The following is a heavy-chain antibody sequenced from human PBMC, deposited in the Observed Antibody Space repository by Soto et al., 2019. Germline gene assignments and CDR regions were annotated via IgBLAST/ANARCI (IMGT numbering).Heavy chain of an antibody. D-gene: IGHD3-9*01. Sequence: QVQLQESGPGLVKPSETLSLTCTVSGGSISSYYWSWIRQPPGKGLEWIGYIYYSGSTNYNPSLKSRVTISVDTSKNQFSLKLSSVTAADTAVYYCARGILTGYYIRANWFDPWGQGTLVTVSS. V-gene: IGHV4-59*01. J-gene: IGHJ5*02. CDR1: GGSISSYY. CDR3: ARGILTGYYIRANWFDP. CDR2: IYYSGST.